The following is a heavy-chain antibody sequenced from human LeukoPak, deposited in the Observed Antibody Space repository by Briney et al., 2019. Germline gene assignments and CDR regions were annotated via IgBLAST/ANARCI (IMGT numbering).Heavy chain of an antibody. CDR3: ERVVGPCDL. Sequence: GGSLRLSCAASGFSFSNYGMAWVRQAPGKGLEWVSAISGTGDSTYYADSVKGRFTISRDNAKNTLYLQMNSLRAEDTAVYSLERVVGPCDLWGQGTVVRVSS. CDR1: GFSFSNYG. D-gene: IGHD1-26*01. CDR2: ISGTGDST. J-gene: IGHJ4*02. V-gene: IGHV3-23*01.